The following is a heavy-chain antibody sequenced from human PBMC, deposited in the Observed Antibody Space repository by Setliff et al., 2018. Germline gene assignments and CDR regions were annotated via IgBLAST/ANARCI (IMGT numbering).Heavy chain of an antibody. CDR1: GGSFSNYA. Sequence: SVKVSCKASGGSFSNYAIIWVRQAPGQGPEWMGGIIPIYGSTNNAEKFQGRVTFSADESMSTVYMELSSLTSADTALYYCARDALYDSNDRNSYYGNWLDPWGQ. CDR3: ARDALYDSNDRNSYYGNWLDP. J-gene: IGHJ5*02. D-gene: IGHD3-22*01. CDR2: IIPIYGST. V-gene: IGHV1-69*13.